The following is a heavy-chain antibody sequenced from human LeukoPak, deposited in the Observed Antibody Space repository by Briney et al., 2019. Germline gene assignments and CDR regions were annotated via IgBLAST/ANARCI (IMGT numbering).Heavy chain of an antibody. CDR1: GYTFTSYG. J-gene: IGHJ5*02. CDR3: ARDHRIVVVVAATGGWFDP. D-gene: IGHD2-15*01. V-gene: IGHV1-18*01. CDR2: ISAYNGNT. Sequence: ASVKVSCKASGYTFTSYGISWVRQAPGQGLEWMGWISAYNGNTNYAQKLQGRVTMTTDTSTSTAYMELRSLRSDDTAVYYCARDHRIVVVVAATGGWFDPWGQGTLVTVSS.